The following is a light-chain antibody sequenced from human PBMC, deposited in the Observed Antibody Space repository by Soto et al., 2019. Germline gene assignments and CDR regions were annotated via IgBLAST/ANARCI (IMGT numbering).Light chain of an antibody. CDR2: SAS. J-gene: IGKJ4*01. Sequence: DIQMTQSPSAMSASVGDRVTINCRASQDIKYYLAWFQQKPGKVPKRLIYSASSLQSGVPSRFSGSGSRTKFTLTISGLQPEDSATYYCLQHNSYPLTFGGGTKVEIK. CDR3: LQHNSYPLT. V-gene: IGKV1-17*03. CDR1: QDIKYY.